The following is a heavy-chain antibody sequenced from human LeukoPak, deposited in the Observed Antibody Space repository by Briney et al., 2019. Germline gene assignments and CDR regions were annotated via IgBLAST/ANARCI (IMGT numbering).Heavy chain of an antibody. CDR2: MNPNSGNT. Sequence: ASVKVSCKASGYTFTSYDTNWVRQATGQGLEWMGWMNPNSGNTGYAQKFQGRVTMTRNTSISTAYMELSSLRSEDTAVYYCSRSSWYTTHYFDYWGQGTLVTVSS. CDR3: SRSSWYTTHYFDY. D-gene: IGHD6-13*01. J-gene: IGHJ4*02. CDR1: GYTFTSYD. V-gene: IGHV1-8*01.